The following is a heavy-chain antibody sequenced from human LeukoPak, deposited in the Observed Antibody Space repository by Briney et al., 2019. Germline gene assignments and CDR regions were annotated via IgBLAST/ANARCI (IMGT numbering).Heavy chain of an antibody. CDR3: ASGYSYGYDY. CDR1: GGSFSGYY. Sequence: SETLSLTCAVYGGSFSGYYWSWIRQPPGKGLEWIGEINHSGSTNYNPSLKSRVTISVDTSKNQFSLKLSSVTAADAAVYYCASGYSYGYDYWGQGTLVTVSS. V-gene: IGHV4-34*01. CDR2: INHSGST. J-gene: IGHJ4*02. D-gene: IGHD5-18*01.